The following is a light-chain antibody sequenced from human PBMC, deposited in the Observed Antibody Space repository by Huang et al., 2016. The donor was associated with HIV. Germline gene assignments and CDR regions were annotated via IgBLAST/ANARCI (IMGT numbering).Light chain of an antibody. J-gene: IGKJ2*01. CDR2: DAS. V-gene: IGKV1-33*01. CDR1: QDITKF. Sequence: DIQMTQSPSSLAASVGDRVTITCQASQDITKFLNWYQQKPGQPPKLLMYDASTLETGVPSRFSGSGSGTHFSFTISSLQPEDFAIYYCQHYDSLPYTFGRGTKLEIK. CDR3: QHYDSLPYT.